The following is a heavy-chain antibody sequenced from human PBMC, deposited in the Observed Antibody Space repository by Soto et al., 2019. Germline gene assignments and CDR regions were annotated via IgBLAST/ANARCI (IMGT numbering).Heavy chain of an antibody. CDR3: ARKNYDFWSGYGWFDP. Sequence: ASVKVSCKASGYTFTSYGTSWVRQAPGQGLEWMGWISAYNGKKNYAQKLQGRVTMTTDTSTSTAYMELRSLRSDDTAVYYCARKNYDFWSGYGWFDPWGHGTLVTV. V-gene: IGHV1-18*01. CDR1: GYTFTSYG. CDR2: ISAYNGKK. J-gene: IGHJ5*02. D-gene: IGHD3-3*01.